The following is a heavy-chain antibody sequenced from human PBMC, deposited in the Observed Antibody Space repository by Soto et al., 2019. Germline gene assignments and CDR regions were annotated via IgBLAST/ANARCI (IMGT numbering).Heavy chain of an antibody. CDR3: ARQRSSGWCPLY. Sequence: GESLKSSCKGSGYSFTSYWIGWVRQMPGKGLEWMGIIYPNDSDIRYSPSFQGQVTISADKSINTAYLQWSSLKASDTAIYYCARQRSSGWCPLYWGQGTLVTVSS. CDR2: IYPNDSDI. D-gene: IGHD6-19*01. CDR1: GYSFTSYW. J-gene: IGHJ4*02. V-gene: IGHV5-51*01.